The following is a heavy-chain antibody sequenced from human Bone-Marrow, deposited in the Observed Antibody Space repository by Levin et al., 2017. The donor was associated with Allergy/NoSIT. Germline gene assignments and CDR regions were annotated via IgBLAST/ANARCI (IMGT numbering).Heavy chain of an antibody. CDR3: ARDLDTSELFDS. CDR2: ISFDGRIE. Sequence: PGGSLRLSCAASGLTFTNYGMHWVRQAPGKGLEWVGVISFDGRIEYYGDSVKGRFSISRDNSKNTLYLQMNSLRAEDTAVYYCARDLDTSELFDSWGQGTLVTVAS. D-gene: IGHD1-1*01. J-gene: IGHJ4*02. CDR1: GLTFTNYG. V-gene: IGHV3-30*03.